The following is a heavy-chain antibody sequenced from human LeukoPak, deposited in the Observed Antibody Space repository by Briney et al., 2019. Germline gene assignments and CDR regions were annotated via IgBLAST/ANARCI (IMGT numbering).Heavy chain of an antibody. D-gene: IGHD2-2*01. CDR1: GFTFDDFA. J-gene: IGHJ6*03. Sequence: GRSLRLSCAASGFTFDDFAMYWVRQAPGKGLEWVSGINWKSGSIGYADSVKGRFTISRDNAKNSLYLQMNSLRAEDTALYYCAVRDCSNTRCFGNNYYYMDVWGKGTTVTVSS. CDR2: INWKSGSI. CDR3: AVRDCSNTRCFGNNYYYMDV. V-gene: IGHV3-9*01.